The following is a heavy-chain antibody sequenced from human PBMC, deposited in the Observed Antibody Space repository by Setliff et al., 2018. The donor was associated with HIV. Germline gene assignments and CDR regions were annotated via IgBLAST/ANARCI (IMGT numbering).Heavy chain of an antibody. J-gene: IGHJ3*02. CDR1: GGSISNSNYF. V-gene: IGHV4-39*02. D-gene: IGHD3-3*01. CDR2: SYSSCST. Sequence: SETLSLPCTVSGGSISNSNYFWGWIRQPPGKGLEWIGKSYSSCSTYYQPSLQGRVSMSIDSSKNHFSLSLRYVTAADTAVYYCARSFSGRYFWSGYSTGPDQKGENAFDIWGQGTMGTVSS. CDR3: ARSFSGRYFWSGYSTGPDQKGENAFDI.